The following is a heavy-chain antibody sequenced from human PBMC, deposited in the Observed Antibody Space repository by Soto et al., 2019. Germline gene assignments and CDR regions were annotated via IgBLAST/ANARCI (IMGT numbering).Heavy chain of an antibody. Sequence: QLQLQESGPGLVKPSETLSLTCTVSGDSISSSSYYWGWIRQPPGKGLEYIGTIYYTGSTYYNPSLKSRVTISVDTSKNQFSQKLSSVTAADTAVYYCATLVVGRVDLWGQGTMVTVSS. CDR1: GDSISSSSYY. V-gene: IGHV4-39*01. J-gene: IGHJ3*01. D-gene: IGHD2-15*01. CDR2: IYYTGST. CDR3: ATLVVGRVDL.